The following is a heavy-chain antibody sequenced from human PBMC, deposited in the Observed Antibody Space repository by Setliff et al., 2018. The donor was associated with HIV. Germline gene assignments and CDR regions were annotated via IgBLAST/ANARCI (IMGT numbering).Heavy chain of an antibody. J-gene: IGHJ4*02. CDR3: ARRGWNGYKSFED. CDR2: INHSGST. D-gene: IGHD1-1*01. Sequence: PSETLSLTCAVYGGSFSGYYWSWIRQPPGKGLEWIGEINHSGSTNCNPSLQSRVTISVDTSKKQVSLNVRSVTAADTAVYYCARRGWNGYKSFEDWGQGTQVTSPQ. CDR1: GGSFSGYY. V-gene: IGHV4-34*01.